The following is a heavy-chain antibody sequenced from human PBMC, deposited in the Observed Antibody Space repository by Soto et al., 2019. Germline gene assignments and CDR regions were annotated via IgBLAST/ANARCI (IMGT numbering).Heavy chain of an antibody. Sequence: LGESLKISCQGSGYSFTNYWVGWVRQIPGRGLEWMGIIHPGDSDTRYSPFFQGQVTISADKSISTAYLQWSSLKASDTAMYYWASRGIAAAGPELAYWGQGTLVTVSS. J-gene: IGHJ4*02. D-gene: IGHD6-13*01. V-gene: IGHV5-51*01. CDR2: IHPGDSDT. CDR1: GYSFTNYW. CDR3: ASRGIAAAGPELAY.